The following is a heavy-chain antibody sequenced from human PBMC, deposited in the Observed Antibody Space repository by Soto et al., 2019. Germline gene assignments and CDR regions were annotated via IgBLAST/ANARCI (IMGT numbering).Heavy chain of an antibody. J-gene: IGHJ5*02. CDR2: ISSSGSTI. CDR3: ARYYYGSGSYYYNWFDP. V-gene: IGHV3-11*01. D-gene: IGHD3-10*01. Sequence: PVGSLRLSCAASGFTFSDYYMSWIRQAPGKGLEWVSYISSSGSTIYYADSVKGRFTISRDNAKNSLYLQMNSLRAEDTAVYYCARYYYGSGSYYYNWFDPWGQGTLVTVSS. CDR1: GFTFSDYY.